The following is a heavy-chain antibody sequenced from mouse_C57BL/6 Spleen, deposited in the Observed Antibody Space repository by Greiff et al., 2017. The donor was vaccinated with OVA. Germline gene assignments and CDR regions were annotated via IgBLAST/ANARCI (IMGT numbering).Heavy chain of an antibody. CDR3: TGGPNLFPL. CDR1: GFTFSNYW. J-gene: IGHJ2*01. V-gene: IGHV6-3*01. Sequence: EVKLVESGGGLVQPGGSMKLSCVASGFTFSNYWMNWVRQSPEKGLEWVAQIRLKSDNYATHYAESVKGRFTISRDDSKSSVYLQMNNLRAEDTGIYYCTGGPNLFPLWGQGTTLTVSS. CDR2: IRLKSDNYAT. D-gene: IGHD1-1*01.